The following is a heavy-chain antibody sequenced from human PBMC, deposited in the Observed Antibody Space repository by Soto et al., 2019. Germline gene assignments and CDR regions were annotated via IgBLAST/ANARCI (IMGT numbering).Heavy chain of an antibody. D-gene: IGHD3-16*02. CDR1: GFTFSSYG. J-gene: IGHJ4*02. CDR3: ARDAPDYVWGSYRYTGYFDY. CDR2: IWYDGSNK. Sequence: QVQLVESGGSVVQPGRSLRLSCAASGFTFSSYGMHWVRQAPGKGLEWVAVIWYDGSNKYYADSVKGRFTISRDNSKNTLYLQMNSLRAEDTAVYYCARDAPDYVWGSYRYTGYFDYWGQGTLVTVSS. V-gene: IGHV3-33*01.